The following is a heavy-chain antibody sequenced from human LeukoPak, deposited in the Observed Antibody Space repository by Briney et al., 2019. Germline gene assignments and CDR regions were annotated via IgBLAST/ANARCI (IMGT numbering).Heavy chain of an antibody. CDR3: ARDQYYYDSSGYYYYFDY. Sequence: PSETLSLTCTVSGDXISSYYWSWIRQPAGKGLEWIGRIYTSGSTNYNPSLKSRVTMSVDTSKNQISLKLSSVTAADTAVYYCARDQYYYDSSGYYYYFDYWGQGTLVTVSS. CDR2: IYTSGST. J-gene: IGHJ4*02. V-gene: IGHV4-4*07. D-gene: IGHD3-22*01. CDR1: GDXISSYY.